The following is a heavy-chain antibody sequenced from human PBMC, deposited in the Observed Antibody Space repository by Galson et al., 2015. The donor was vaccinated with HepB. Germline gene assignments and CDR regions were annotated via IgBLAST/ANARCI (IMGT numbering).Heavy chain of an antibody. CDR1: GFTFSSYG. CDR3: AKDLSSRRYDFWSGYYAYYYGMDV. J-gene: IGHJ6*02. V-gene: IGHV3-30*18. CDR2: ISYDGSNK. D-gene: IGHD3-3*01. Sequence: SLRLSCAASGFTFSSYGMHWVRQAPGKGLEWVAVISYDGSNKYYADSVKGRFTISRDNSKNTLYLQMNSLRAEDTAVYYCAKDLSSRRYDFWSGYYAYYYGMDVWGQGTTVTVSS.